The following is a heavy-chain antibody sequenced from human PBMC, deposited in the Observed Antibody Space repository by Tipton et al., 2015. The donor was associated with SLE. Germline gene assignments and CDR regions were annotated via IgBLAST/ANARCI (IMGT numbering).Heavy chain of an antibody. D-gene: IGHD1-14*01. CDR1: GGSISSSYYY. V-gene: IGHV4-39*07. CDR3: ARIRMGAMDF. J-gene: IGHJ4*02. Sequence: TLSLTCTVSGGSISSSYYYWGWIRQPPGKGLEWIGSIYSSGSTYYNPSLKSRLTISVDTSKRQISLEVRSVSRADTAVYYCARIRMGAMDFWGQGTLVTVSS. CDR2: IYSSGST.